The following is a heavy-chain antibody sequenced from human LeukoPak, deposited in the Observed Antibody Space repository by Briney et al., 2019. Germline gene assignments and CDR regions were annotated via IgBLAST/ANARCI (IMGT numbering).Heavy chain of an antibody. V-gene: IGHV3-30*02. D-gene: IGHD6-6*01. CDR3: TKESSPGDY. J-gene: IGHJ4*02. CDR2: IRYDGGEQ. CDR1: GFTFSNNG. Sequence: GGSLRLSCAASGFTFSNNGMHWVRQAPGKGLEWVAFIRYDGGEQYYADSVKGRFTISRDNSINTLYLQMNSLRPEHTAVYYCTKESSPGDYWGLGTLVSVSS.